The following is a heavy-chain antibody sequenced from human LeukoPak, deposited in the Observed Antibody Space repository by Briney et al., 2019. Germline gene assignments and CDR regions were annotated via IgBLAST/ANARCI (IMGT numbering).Heavy chain of an antibody. CDR2: IIPISGTA. V-gene: IGHV1-69*13. D-gene: IGHD3-22*01. CDR1: GYTFTSYG. CDR3: ARGGSMIVDAAFDY. Sequence: VASVKVSCKASGYTFTSYGISWVRQAPGQGLEWMGGIIPISGTANYAQKFQGRVTITADESTSTAYMELSSLRSEDTAVYYCARGGSMIVDAAFDYWGQGTLVTVSS. J-gene: IGHJ4*02.